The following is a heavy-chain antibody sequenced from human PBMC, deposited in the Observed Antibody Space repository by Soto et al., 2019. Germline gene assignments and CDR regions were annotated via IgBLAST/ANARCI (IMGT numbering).Heavy chain of an antibody. CDR3: ARGDYQYSIDY. J-gene: IGHJ4*02. V-gene: IGHV4-30-2*01. CDR1: GDSMTSGDYS. CDR2: IYRTGNT. Sequence: SETLSLTSTVSGDSMTSGDYSWSWIRQPPGKGLEWLGYIYRTGNTHYSPSLKSRVSISQDRSKNQFSLELTPVTAADTAVYYCARGDYQYSIDYWGQGTLVTVSS. D-gene: IGHD2-2*01.